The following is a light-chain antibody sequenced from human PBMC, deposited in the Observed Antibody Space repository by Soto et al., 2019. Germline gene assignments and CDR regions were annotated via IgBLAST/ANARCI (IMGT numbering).Light chain of an antibody. CDR1: PTIRNNY. Sequence: ELVLTQSPGTLSFSPGARATSSCGASPTIRNNYLAWYQQRPGQAPRLLIYDASMRATGIPARFSGSGSGTDFSLTISRLEPADFSVYYCQQYGSSRPLTFGGGTKVDIK. CDR2: DAS. J-gene: IGKJ4*01. CDR3: QQYGSSRPLT. V-gene: IGKV3-20*01.